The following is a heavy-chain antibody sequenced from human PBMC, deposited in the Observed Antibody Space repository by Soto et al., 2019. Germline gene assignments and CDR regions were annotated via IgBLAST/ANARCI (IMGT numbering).Heavy chain of an antibody. V-gene: IGHV1-18*01. CDR1: GYTFTTHG. Sequence: QVQLVQSGAEVKKPGASVKVSCKASGYTFTTHGISWVRQVPGQGLEWMGWVRGDNGHTNYALSLQGRVTMSTDTSTNTAYMELRSLRSDDTAVYYCARDLGYCRSGTCYREGFVTRGQGTLVTVSS. D-gene: IGHD2-15*01. J-gene: IGHJ4*02. CDR3: ARDLGYCRSGTCYREGFVT. CDR2: VRGDNGHT.